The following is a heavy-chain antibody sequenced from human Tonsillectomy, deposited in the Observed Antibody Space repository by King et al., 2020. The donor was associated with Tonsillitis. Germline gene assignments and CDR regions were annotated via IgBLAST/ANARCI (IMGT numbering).Heavy chain of an antibody. V-gene: IGHV4-34*01. D-gene: IGHD1-26*01. Sequence: VQLQQWGAGLLKPSDTLSLTCAVYGGPFSDYYWSWIRQPPGKGLEWIGQINHSGNTNYNPSLKSRVTMSVDTSKNQVSVRLSSVTAADTAVYYCAGVSGGYGGGFDSWGQGTLVTVSS. CDR1: GGPFSDYY. J-gene: IGHJ4*02. CDR3: AGVSGGYGGGFDS. CDR2: INHSGNT.